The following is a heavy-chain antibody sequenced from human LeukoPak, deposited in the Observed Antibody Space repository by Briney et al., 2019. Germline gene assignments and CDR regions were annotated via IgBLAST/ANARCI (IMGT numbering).Heavy chain of an antibody. CDR1: GFTFSLSS. D-gene: IGHD1-20*01. CDR3: ARLMTGISSYYFDF. V-gene: IGHV3-21*01. CDR2: IDPTTNYI. Sequence: GGSLRLSCAASGFTFSLSSINWVRQSPGRGLDWVSSIDPTTNYIYYANSVRGRFTISRDNAKNSVYLQMNSLSAEDTAIYYCARLMTGISSYYFDFWGQGTLVTVSS. J-gene: IGHJ4*02.